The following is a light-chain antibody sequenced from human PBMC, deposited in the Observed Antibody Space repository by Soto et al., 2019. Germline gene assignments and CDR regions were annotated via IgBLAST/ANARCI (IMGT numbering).Light chain of an antibody. CDR3: QQSYSTPPT. J-gene: IGKJ4*01. V-gene: IGKV1-39*01. CDR1: QSISSY. Sequence: EIQMTQSPSYLSTSVGDRITITCRASQSISSYLDWYQQKPGKAPKLLIYAASSLQSGVPSRFSGSGSGTDFTLTISSLQPEDFATYYCQQSYSTPPTFGGGTKVDIK. CDR2: AAS.